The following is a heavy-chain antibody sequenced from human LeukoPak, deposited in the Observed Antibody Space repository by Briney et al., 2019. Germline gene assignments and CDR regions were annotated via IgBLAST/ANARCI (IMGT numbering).Heavy chain of an antibody. J-gene: IGHJ3*02. V-gene: IGHV4-34*01. CDR2: INHSGST. Sequence: SETLSLTCAVYGGSFSGYYWSWIRQPPGKGLEWIGEINHSGSTNYNPSLKSRVTISVDTSKNQFSLKLSSVTAADTAVYYCARGGGGPSTAFDIWGQGTMVTVSS. CDR3: ARGGGGPSTAFDI. D-gene: IGHD5/OR15-5a*01. CDR1: GGSFSGYY.